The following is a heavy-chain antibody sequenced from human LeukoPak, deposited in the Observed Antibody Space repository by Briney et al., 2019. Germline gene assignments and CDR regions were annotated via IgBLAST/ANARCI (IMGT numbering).Heavy chain of an antibody. J-gene: IGHJ4*02. V-gene: IGHV3-23*01. CDR3: AKADPGTGAFDY. CDR1: GFTFSSYA. CDR2: ISGGGGTT. Sequence: GRSLRLSCPASGFTFSSYAMSWVRQAPGKGLEWLSAISGGGGTTYYADSVRGRFTVSRDSSKNTLYLQMSSLRAEDTAVYYCAKADPGTGAFDYWGQGTLVTVSS. D-gene: IGHD1-1*01.